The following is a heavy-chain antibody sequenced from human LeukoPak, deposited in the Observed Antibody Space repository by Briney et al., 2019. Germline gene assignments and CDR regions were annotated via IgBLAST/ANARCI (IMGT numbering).Heavy chain of an antibody. Sequence: GASVKVSCKASGGTFSSYAISWVRQAPGQGLEWMGGIIPIFGTANYAQKFQGRVTITADESTSTAYMELGSLRSEDTAVYYCARAAPYDSSGYETGDYWGQGTLVTVSS. CDR2: IIPIFGTA. J-gene: IGHJ4*02. V-gene: IGHV1-69*13. CDR1: GGTFSSYA. D-gene: IGHD3-22*01. CDR3: ARAAPYDSSGYETGDY.